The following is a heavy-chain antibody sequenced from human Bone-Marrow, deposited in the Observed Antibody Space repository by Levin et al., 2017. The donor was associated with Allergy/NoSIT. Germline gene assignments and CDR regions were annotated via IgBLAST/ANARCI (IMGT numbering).Heavy chain of an antibody. Sequence: LSLTCAGSGFSFSTSWMSWVRQGTEKGLEWVANIGGDGSQKNYVDSVKGRFTISRDNAKNSLYLEMSSLRVEDTAVYYCAKHIIGIRAFDPWGQGTLVTVSS. CDR3: AKHIIGIRAFDP. CDR2: IGGDGSQK. CDR1: GFSFSTSW. D-gene: IGHD1-20*01. J-gene: IGHJ5*02. V-gene: IGHV3-7*01.